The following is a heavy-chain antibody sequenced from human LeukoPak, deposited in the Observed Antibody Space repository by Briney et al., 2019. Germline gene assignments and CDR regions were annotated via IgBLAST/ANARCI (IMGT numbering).Heavy chain of an antibody. CDR1: GDSISSSSYY. Sequence: SETLSLTCTVSGDSISSSSYYWGWIRQPPGKGLEWIGSIYYSGSTNYNPSLKSRVTISVDTSKNQFSLKLSSVTAADTAVYYCARGRRSGWDLHDAFDIWGQGTMVTVSS. CDR2: IYYSGST. D-gene: IGHD6-19*01. V-gene: IGHV4-39*07. CDR3: ARGRRSGWDLHDAFDI. J-gene: IGHJ3*02.